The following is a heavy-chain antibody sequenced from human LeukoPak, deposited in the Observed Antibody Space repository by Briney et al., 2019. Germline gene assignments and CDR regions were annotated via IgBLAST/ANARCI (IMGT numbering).Heavy chain of an antibody. V-gene: IGHV3-23*01. CDR2: ASHPGGGT. J-gene: IGHJ4*02. CDR1: GFTFSKHG. Sequence: VGTLRLSCAASGFTFSKHGMDWVRQAPGRGRECLSGASHPGGGTYYADPVKGRFTISRDDSKNTLSLQMNSLRVEDTAVYYCSRDLAWGGFDYWGQGTLVTVSS. CDR3: SRDLAWGGFDY. D-gene: IGHD7-27*01.